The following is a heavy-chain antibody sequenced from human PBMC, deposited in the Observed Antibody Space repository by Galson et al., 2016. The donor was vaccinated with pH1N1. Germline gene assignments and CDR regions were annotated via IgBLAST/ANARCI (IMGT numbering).Heavy chain of an antibody. J-gene: IGHJ5*02. CDR1: GFSVSNNH. CDR3: TGTLLSFGEPNNADL. Sequence: SLRLSCAPSGFSVSNNHMSWVRQAPGKGLEWVSVIYRGGSTYYADSLEGRFTISRDDSKNMLYLQMNSLRVDDTAIYYCTGTLLSFGEPNNADLWGQGTQVTVSS. CDR2: IYRGGST. D-gene: IGHD3-10*01. V-gene: IGHV3-53*01.